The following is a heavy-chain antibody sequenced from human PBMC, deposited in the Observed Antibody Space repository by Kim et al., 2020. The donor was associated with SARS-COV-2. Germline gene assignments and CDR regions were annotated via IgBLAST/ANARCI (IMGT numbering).Heavy chain of an antibody. V-gene: IGHV3-43*02. J-gene: IGHJ3*02. D-gene: IGHD3-10*01. CDR1: GFTFDDYA. Sequence: GGSLRLSCAASGFTFDDYAMHWVRQAPGKGLEWVSLISGDGGSTYYADSVKGRFTISRDNSKNSLYLQMNSLRTEDTALYYCAKDISYYGSGSYSYAFDIWGQGTMVTVSS. CDR3: AKDISYYGSGSYSYAFDI. CDR2: ISGDGGST.